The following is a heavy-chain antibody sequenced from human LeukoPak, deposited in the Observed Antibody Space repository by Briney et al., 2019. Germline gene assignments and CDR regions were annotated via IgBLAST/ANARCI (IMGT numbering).Heavy chain of an antibody. CDR2: IKQDGSEK. V-gene: IGHV3-7*01. CDR3: ARDGVDIAMGTADY. Sequence: GGSLRLSCAASGFTFSSYWMSWVRQAPGKGLEWVANIKQDGSEKYYVDSVKSRFTISRDNAKNSLFLQMNNLRAEDTAVYYCARDGVDIAMGTADYWGQGTLVTVSS. J-gene: IGHJ4*02. CDR1: GFTFSSYW. D-gene: IGHD5-18*01.